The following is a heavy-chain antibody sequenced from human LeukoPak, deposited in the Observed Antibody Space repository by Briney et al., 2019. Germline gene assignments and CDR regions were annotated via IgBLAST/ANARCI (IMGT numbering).Heavy chain of an antibody. J-gene: IGHJ4*02. D-gene: IGHD6-19*01. Sequence: GASVKVSCKASGGTFSSYAISWVRQAPGQGLEWMGGIIPIFGTANYAQKFQGRVTITADESTSTAYMELSSLRSEDTAVYYCAVGLEVAGTNYWGQGTLVTVSS. CDR1: GGTFSSYA. CDR3: AVGLEVAGTNY. CDR2: IIPIFGTA. V-gene: IGHV1-69*13.